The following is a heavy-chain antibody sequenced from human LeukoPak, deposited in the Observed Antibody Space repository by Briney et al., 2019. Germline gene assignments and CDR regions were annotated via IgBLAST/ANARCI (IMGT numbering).Heavy chain of an antibody. CDR2: ISYDGSNK. Sequence: PGGSLRLSCAASGFTFSSYAMHWVRQAPGKGLEWVAVISYDGSNKYYADSVKGRFTISRDNSKNTLYLQMNSLRPEDTAVYYCASPTGYSYGLSWGQGTMVTVSS. CDR1: GFTFSSYA. V-gene: IGHV3-30*04. CDR3: ASPTGYSYGLS. J-gene: IGHJ3*01. D-gene: IGHD5-18*01.